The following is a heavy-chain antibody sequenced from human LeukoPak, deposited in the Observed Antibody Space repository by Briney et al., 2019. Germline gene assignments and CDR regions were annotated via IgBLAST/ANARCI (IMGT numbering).Heavy chain of an antibody. CDR3: WVVGATRDY. J-gene: IGHJ4*02. CDR2: IYYSGST. Sequence: SETLSLICTVSGGSISSYYWSWIRQPPGKGLEWIGYIYYSGSTNYNPSLKSRVTISVDTSKNQFSLKLSSVTAADTAVYYCWVVGATRDYWGQGTLVTVSS. D-gene: IGHD1-26*01. V-gene: IGHV4-59*01. CDR1: GGSISSYY.